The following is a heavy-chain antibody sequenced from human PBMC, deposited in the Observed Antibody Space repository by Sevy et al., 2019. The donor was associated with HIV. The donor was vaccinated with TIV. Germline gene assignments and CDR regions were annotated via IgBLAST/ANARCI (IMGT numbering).Heavy chain of an antibody. J-gene: IGHJ6*03. Sequence: GGSLRLSCTASGFTFGDYAMSWFRHAPGKGLEWVGFIRSKAYGGTTEYAASVKGRFTISRDDSKSIAYLQMNSLKTEDTAVYYSQASGAPLSYYYYMDVWGKGTTVTVSS. CDR3: QASGAPLSYYYYMDV. D-gene: IGHD1-26*01. CDR2: IRSKAYGGTT. V-gene: IGHV3-49*03. CDR1: GFTFGDYA.